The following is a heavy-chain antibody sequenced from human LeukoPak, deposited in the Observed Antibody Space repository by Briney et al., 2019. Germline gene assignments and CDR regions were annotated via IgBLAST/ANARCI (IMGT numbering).Heavy chain of an antibody. CDR1: GFTFSTYW. CDR3: ARVKYYDFWSGNDAFDI. CDR2: IKQGGSEK. J-gene: IGHJ3*02. Sequence: GGSLRLSCAASGFTFSTYWMSWVRQAPGKGLEWVANIKQGGSEKYYVDSVKGRFTISRDNAKNSLYLQMNSLRAEDTAVYYCARVKYYDFWSGNDAFDIWGQGTMVTVSS. V-gene: IGHV3-7*01. D-gene: IGHD3-3*01.